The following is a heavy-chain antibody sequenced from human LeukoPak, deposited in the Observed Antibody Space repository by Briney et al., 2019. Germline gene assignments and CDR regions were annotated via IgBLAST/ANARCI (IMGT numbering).Heavy chain of an antibody. CDR2: ISYDGSNK. Sequence: EGSLRLSCAASGFTFSSYAMHWVRQAPGKGLEWVAVISYDGSNKYYADSVKGRFTISRDNSKNTLYLQMNSLRAEDTAVYYCARGWEQQLENFDYWGQGTLVTVSS. D-gene: IGHD6-13*01. V-gene: IGHV3-30-3*01. CDR1: GFTFSSYA. CDR3: ARGWEQQLENFDY. J-gene: IGHJ4*02.